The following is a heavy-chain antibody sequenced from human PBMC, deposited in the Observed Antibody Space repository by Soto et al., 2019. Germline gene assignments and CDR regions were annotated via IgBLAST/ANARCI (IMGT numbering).Heavy chain of an antibody. V-gene: IGHV5-51*01. CDR2: IYPGDSDT. D-gene: IGHD5-18*01. CDR3: ARQNTYGSFYYYAMDV. CDR1: GYSCTSYW. Sequence: PGESLKISCKGSGYSCTSYWIGWVRQMPGKGLEWMGIIYPGDSDTRYSPSFQGQVTISADKSISTAYLQWSSLKASDTAMYYCARQNTYGSFYYYAMDVWGQGTTVTVSS. J-gene: IGHJ6*02.